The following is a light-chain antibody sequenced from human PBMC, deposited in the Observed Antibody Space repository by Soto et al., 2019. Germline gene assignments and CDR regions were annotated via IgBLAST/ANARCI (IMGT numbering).Light chain of an antibody. J-gene: IGKJ1*01. Sequence: EIVLTQSPGTLSLSPGERATLSCRASQSVSSSWLAWYQQKPGQAPRLLIYGASSRATGFPDRFSGSGSGTDFTLTITRLEPEDSAVCYCQQYGGPPWTFGQGNKVESK. CDR3: QQYGGPPWT. CDR1: QSVSSSW. CDR2: GAS. V-gene: IGKV3-20*01.